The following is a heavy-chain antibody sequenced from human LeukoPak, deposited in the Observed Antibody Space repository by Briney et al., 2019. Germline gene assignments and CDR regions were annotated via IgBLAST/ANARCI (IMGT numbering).Heavy chain of an antibody. CDR3: ARGVAGRYYFDY. V-gene: IGHV1-69*13. J-gene: IGHJ4*02. CDR1: GGTFSSYA. D-gene: IGHD3-10*01. CDR2: IIPIFGTA. Sequence: SVTVSCTASGGTFSSYAISWVRQAPGQGLEWMGGIIPIFGTANYAQKFQGRVTITADESTSTAYMELSSLRSEDTAVYYCARGVAGRYYFDYWGQGTLVTVSS.